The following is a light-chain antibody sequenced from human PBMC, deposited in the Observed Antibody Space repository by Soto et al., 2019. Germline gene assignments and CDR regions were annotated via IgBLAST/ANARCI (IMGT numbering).Light chain of an antibody. Sequence: QSVLTHPPSVSGSPGQSVTISCSGTIDDVTAYYRVSWYQQTPGTAPKLMIYDVSNRPSGVPDRFSGSRSGNTASLTISGLQAEDEGDYYCSVYTRTSTYVFGTGTKSPS. CDR2: DVS. CDR3: SVYTRTSTYV. J-gene: IGLJ1*01. CDR1: IDDVTAYYR. V-gene: IGLV2-18*01.